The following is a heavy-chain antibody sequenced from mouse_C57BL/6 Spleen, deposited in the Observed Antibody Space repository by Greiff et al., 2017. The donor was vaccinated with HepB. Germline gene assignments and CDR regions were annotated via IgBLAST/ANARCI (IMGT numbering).Heavy chain of an antibody. CDR1: GFTFTGYY. CDR2: INPNNGGT. J-gene: IGHJ2*01. Sequence: EVQLQQSGPELVKPGGSVKISCKASGFTFTGYYMYWVKQSHGKSLEWIGDINPNNGGTSYNQKFKGRVTLTEDKSSSTAYMELRRLTSDDSAVYYCANVQSYFDYWGQGTTLTVSS. V-gene: IGHV1-26*01. CDR3: ANVQSYFDY.